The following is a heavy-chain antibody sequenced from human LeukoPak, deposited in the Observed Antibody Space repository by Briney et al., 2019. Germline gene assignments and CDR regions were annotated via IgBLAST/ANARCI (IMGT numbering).Heavy chain of an antibody. V-gene: IGHV4-39*07. CDR2: IYYSGST. Sequence: SETLSLTCTVSGGSISSSSYYWGWIRQPPGKGLEWIGSIYYSGSTYYNPSLKSRVTISVDTSKNQFSLKLSSVIAADTAVYYCARAVYGSGSYYPFYYYYYMDVWGKGTTVTISS. CDR3: ARAVYGSGSYYPFYYYYYMDV. D-gene: IGHD3-10*01. CDR1: GGSISSSSYY. J-gene: IGHJ6*03.